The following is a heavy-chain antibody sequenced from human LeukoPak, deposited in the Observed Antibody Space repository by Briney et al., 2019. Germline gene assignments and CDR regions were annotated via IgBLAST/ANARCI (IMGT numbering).Heavy chain of an antibody. J-gene: IGHJ4*02. Sequence: GGSLRLSCAASGFTFSSYDMHWVRQATGKGLEWVSAIDTTGDTYYPGSVKGRFTISRENAKNSLYLQMNSLRGGDTAVYYCARGAHYYDSRGYHLIFDYWGQGTLVTVSS. D-gene: IGHD3-22*01. CDR1: GFTFSSYD. CDR2: IDTTGDT. CDR3: ARGAHYYDSRGYHLIFDY. V-gene: IGHV3-13*01.